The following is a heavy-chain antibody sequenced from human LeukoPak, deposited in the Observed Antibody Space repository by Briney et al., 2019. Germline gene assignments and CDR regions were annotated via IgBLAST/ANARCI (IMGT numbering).Heavy chain of an antibody. J-gene: IGHJ5*02. D-gene: IGHD2/OR15-2a*01. CDR1: GYSISSGYY. CDR2: IYHSGST. CDR3: ARTYSNAFDP. Sequence: SETLSLTCTVSGYSISSGYYWGWIRQPPGKGLEWIGSIYHSGSTYYNPSLKSRVTISVDTSKNQFSLKLSSVTAADTATYYCARTYSNAFDPWGQGTLVTVSS. V-gene: IGHV4-38-2*02.